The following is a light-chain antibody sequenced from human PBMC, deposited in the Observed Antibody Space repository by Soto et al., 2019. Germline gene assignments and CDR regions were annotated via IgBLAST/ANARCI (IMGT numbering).Light chain of an antibody. CDR1: SSNIGANYD. J-gene: IGLJ2*01. Sequence: QSVLTQPPSMSGAPGQRVTISCTGGSSNIGANYDVHWYRQFPGRAPKLLIYGNNNRPSGVPDRFSASKSGTSASLAITGLQAEDEADYYCQSYDTSLSVVVFGGGTQLTVL. CDR2: GNN. CDR3: QSYDTSLSVVV. V-gene: IGLV1-40*01.